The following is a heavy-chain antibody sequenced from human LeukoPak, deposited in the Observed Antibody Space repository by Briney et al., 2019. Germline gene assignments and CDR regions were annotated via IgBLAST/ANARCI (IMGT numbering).Heavy chain of an antibody. CDR2: INTDGSST. J-gene: IGHJ2*01. CDR3: AKKDGYNLNFDL. CDR1: GFTFSNYW. D-gene: IGHD5-24*01. V-gene: IGHV3-74*01. Sequence: GGSLRLSCTASGFTFSNYWMHWVRQAPGKGLVGVSHINTDGSSTYYADSVKGHFTISRDNSKNTLYLQMNSLRAEDTAVYYCAKKDGYNLNFDLWGRGTLVTVSS.